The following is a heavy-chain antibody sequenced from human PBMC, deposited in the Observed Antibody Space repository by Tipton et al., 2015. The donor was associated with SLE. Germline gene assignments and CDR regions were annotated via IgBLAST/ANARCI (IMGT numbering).Heavy chain of an antibody. CDR1: GYSFNTYW. CDR3: ARLGYGCSGGRCFGVDV. J-gene: IGHJ6*02. D-gene: IGHD2-15*01. CDR2: IYPDDSDS. Sequence: QLVQSGAEVKKPGESLKISCKASGYSFNTYWIAWVRQMPGKGLEWMGIIYPDDSDSRYSPSFQGQVTISVDKSISTAYLQWSSLKASDSAIYYCARLGYGCSGGRCFGVDVWGQGTTVSVSS. V-gene: IGHV5-51*03.